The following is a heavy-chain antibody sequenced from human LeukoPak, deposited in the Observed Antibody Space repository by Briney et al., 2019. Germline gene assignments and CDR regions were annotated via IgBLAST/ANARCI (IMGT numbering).Heavy chain of an antibody. CDR2: VWYDGTNK. CDR1: GFPFNVYG. V-gene: IGHV3-33*01. Sequence: GRSLRLSCAASGFPFNVYGMHWVRQAPGKGLEWVALVWYDGTNKYYADSVKGRFTISRDNSKNTLYLQMTSLRADNTAVYYCVRGPIENAFDVCGQGTMVTVSS. D-gene: IGHD5-24*01. CDR3: VRGPIENAFDV. J-gene: IGHJ3*01.